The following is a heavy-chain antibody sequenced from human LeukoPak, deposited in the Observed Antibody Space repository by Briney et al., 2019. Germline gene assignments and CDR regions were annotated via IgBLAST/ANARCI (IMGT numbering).Heavy chain of an antibody. D-gene: IGHD2-21*02. CDR1: GHMFTDYY. CDR3: ARDSKVTGTSFDS. V-gene: IGHV1-2*02. J-gene: IGHJ4*02. CDR2: MNVDSGAT. Sequence: ASVKVSCKASGHMFTDYYTHWVRQTPGQGLEWMGWMNVDSGATKYAQKFQGRVTMTRDTSISTAFMDLRRLTSDDTAVYYCARDSKVTGTSFDSWGQGTLVTVSS.